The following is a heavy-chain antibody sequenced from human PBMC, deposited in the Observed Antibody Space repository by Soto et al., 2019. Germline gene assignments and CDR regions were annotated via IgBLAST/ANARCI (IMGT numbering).Heavy chain of an antibody. V-gene: IGHV3-23*01. CDR2: ISSRGDVT. Sequence: EVQLLESGGGMAQPGGSLRLSCAGSGFNFNNYAMSWVRQAPGKGLEWVSTISSRGDVTYYADAVKGRFTISRDNSKNPLFLQMNSLRAEDAALYYCVKDMTMVRGVLAYFFDYWGQGTLVTVSS. CDR3: VKDMTMVRGVLAYFFDY. CDR1: GFNFNNYA. D-gene: IGHD3-10*01. J-gene: IGHJ4*02.